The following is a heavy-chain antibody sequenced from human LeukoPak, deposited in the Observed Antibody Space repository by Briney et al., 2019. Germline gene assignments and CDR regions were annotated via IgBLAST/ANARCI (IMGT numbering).Heavy chain of an antibody. J-gene: IGHJ4*02. Sequence: PGGSLRLSCAASGFTFSSYAMSWVRQAPGKGLEWVSAISGSGGSTYYADSVKGRFTISRDNSKNTLYLQMNSLRAEDTAVYYCARSTVEYSSSPPLDYWGQGTLVTVSS. D-gene: IGHD6-6*01. CDR1: GFTFSSYA. CDR3: ARSTVEYSSSPPLDY. V-gene: IGHV3-23*01. CDR2: ISGSGGST.